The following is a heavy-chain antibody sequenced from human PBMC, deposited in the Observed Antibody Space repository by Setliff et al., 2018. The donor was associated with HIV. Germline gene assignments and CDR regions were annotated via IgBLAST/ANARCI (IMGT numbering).Heavy chain of an antibody. Sequence: GSLRLSCAASGFMFSTSGMHWVRQAPGKGLEWVAVITYDARYGFYGEAVKGRFTISRDDSKNTLYLQMNSLRADDTAVYYCATGRRGGEWNDDLYTDYLDYWGQGALVTVSS. J-gene: IGHJ4*02. D-gene: IGHD1-1*01. CDR2: ITYDARYG. V-gene: IGHV3-30*03. CDR1: GFMFSTSG. CDR3: ATGRRGGEWNDDLYTDYLDY.